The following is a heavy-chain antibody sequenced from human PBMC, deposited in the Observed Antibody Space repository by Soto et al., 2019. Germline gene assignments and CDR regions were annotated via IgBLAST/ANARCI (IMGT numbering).Heavy chain of an antibody. CDR2: IYYSGST. CDR1: GGSISSSSYY. D-gene: IGHD6-13*01. Sequence: QLQLQESGPGLVKPSETLSLTCTVSGGSISSSSYYWGWIRQPPGKGLEWIGSIYYSGSTYYKPSLKSRVTISVDTSKNQFSLKLSCVTAADTAVYYCARRQSSSWYGLWGQGTLVTVSS. J-gene: IGHJ4*02. CDR3: ARRQSSSWYGL. V-gene: IGHV4-39*01.